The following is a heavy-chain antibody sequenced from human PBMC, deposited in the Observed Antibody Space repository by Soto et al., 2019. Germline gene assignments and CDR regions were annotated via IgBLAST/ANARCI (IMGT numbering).Heavy chain of an antibody. CDR3: AREGYCSSTSCYRGGDY. CDR1: GASVSSGSFY. Sequence: QVQLQESGPGLVKPSETLSLTCTVSGASVSSGSFYWNWIRQPPGKGLEWIGYIYDRGSTNYNPSLKRRLNISVDTSKNQLSLKLSSVTAADTAVYYCAREGYCSSTSCYRGGDYWGQGTLVTVSS. CDR2: IYDRGST. D-gene: IGHD2-2*02. V-gene: IGHV4-61*01. J-gene: IGHJ4*02.